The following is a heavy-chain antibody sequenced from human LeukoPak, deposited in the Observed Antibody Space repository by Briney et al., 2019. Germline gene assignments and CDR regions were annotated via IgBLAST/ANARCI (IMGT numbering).Heavy chain of an antibody. V-gene: IGHV3-48*03. Sequence: PGGSLRLSCAASGFTFSSYEMNWVRQAPGKGLEWVSYISSSGSTIYYADSVKGRFTISRDNAKNSLYLQMNSLRAEDTALYYCARDVTYSSSWLYAFDIWGQGTMVTVSS. CDR1: GFTFSSYE. J-gene: IGHJ3*02. D-gene: IGHD6-13*01. CDR2: ISSSGSTI. CDR3: ARDVTYSSSWLYAFDI.